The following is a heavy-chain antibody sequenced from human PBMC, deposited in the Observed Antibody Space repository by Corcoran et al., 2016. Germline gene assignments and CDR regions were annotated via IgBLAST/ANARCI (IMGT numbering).Heavy chain of an antibody. J-gene: IGHJ6*02. V-gene: IGHV1-2*04. CDR1: GYTFTGYY. D-gene: IGHD3-22*01. CDR3: ARDHDPYDDSSGYYAPSPYYYYGMDV. CDR2: INPNSGGT. Sequence: QVQLVQSGAEVKKPGASVKVSCKASGYTFTGYYMHWVRQAPGQGLEWMGWINPNSGGTNYAQKFQGWVTMTRDTSISTAYMELSRLRSDDTAVYYCARDHDPYDDSSGYYAPSPYYYYGMDVWGQGTTVTVSS.